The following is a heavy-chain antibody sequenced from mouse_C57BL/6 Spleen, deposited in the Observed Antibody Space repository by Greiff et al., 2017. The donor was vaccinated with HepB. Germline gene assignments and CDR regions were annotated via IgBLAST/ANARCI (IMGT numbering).Heavy chain of an antibody. CDR3: ARWGYYYGSSYLYFDY. CDR2: ISSGSSTI. CDR1: GFTFSDYG. J-gene: IGHJ2*01. D-gene: IGHD1-1*01. Sequence: EVKLVESGGGLVKPGGSLKLSCAASGFTFSDYGMHWVRQAPEKGLEWVAYISSGSSTIYYADTVKGRFTISRDNAKNTLFLQMTSLRSEDTAMYYCARWGYYYGSSYLYFDYWGQGTTLTVSS. V-gene: IGHV5-17*01.